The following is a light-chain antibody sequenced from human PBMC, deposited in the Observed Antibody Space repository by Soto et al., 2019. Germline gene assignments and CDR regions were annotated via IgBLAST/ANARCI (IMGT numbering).Light chain of an antibody. Sequence: IVLTQSPGTLSLSPGDRATLSCRASQTITNNYLAWYQQKPGQAPRLLIYGASSRATGSPDRFSGSGSGTYFTRTISRLEPEDFAVYYCQRYGSSTTFGQGTKVEVK. CDR3: QRYGSSTT. V-gene: IGKV3-20*01. J-gene: IGKJ1*01. CDR2: GAS. CDR1: QTITNNY.